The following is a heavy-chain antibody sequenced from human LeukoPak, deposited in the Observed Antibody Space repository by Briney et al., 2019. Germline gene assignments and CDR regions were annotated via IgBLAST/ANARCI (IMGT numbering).Heavy chain of an antibody. CDR2: IYGGGDT. CDR3: ARDSYADHESVRWTAA. CDR1: GLTVRSNY. V-gene: IGHV3-66*01. Sequence: GGSLRLFCEASGLTVRSNYMSWVRHAPGRGLEWISFIYGGGDTYYADSGKGRFTISKDTPKNPLYLQIKRLRTEAPAVFFFARDSYADHESVRWTAAWGQATLVTVPS. J-gene: IGHJ5*02. D-gene: IGHD3/OR15-3a*01.